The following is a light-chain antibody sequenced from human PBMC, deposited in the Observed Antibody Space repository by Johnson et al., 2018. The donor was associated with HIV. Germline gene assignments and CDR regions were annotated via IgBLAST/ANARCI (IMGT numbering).Light chain of an antibody. CDR3: GTWDSSLSAYV. J-gene: IGLJ1*01. CDR2: KNN. CDR1: SSTIGSNY. Sequence: QSVLTQPPSVSAAPGQKVTISCSGSSSTIGSNYVSWYQLLPGTPPKLLIFKNNKRPSGIPDRFSGSKSGTSATLGITGLQPGDEADYYCGTWDSSLSAYVFGTGTKVTVL. V-gene: IGLV1-51*02.